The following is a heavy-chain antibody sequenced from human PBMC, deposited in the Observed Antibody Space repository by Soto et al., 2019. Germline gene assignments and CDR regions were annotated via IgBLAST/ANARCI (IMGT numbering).Heavy chain of an antibody. V-gene: IGHV1-69*13. Sequence: SVKVSCKSSGYIFKNYAVTWLRQAPGQGLEWMGGIIPVFGTPDYSQKFRGRVTITADESTSTVYMELRSLTSEDTAVYYCARHLYDYVWGSYRHWGQGTLVTVSS. J-gene: IGHJ4*02. CDR3: ARHLYDYVWGSYRH. D-gene: IGHD3-16*02. CDR2: IIPVFGTP. CDR1: GYIFKNYA.